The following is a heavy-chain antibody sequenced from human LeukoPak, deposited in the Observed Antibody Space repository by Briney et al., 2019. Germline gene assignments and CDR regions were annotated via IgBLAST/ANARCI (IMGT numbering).Heavy chain of an antibody. V-gene: IGHV3-7*01. Sequence: PGGSLRLSCAASGFTFSTYWMSRVRQAPGKGLEWVANIKQDGTEKYYVDSVKGRFTISRDNAKNSLYLQMNSLRAEDTAVYYCARDPDYYGAGSSDYWGQGTLVTVSS. CDR2: IKQDGTEK. J-gene: IGHJ4*02. D-gene: IGHD3-10*01. CDR3: ARDPDYYGAGSSDY. CDR1: GFTFSTYW.